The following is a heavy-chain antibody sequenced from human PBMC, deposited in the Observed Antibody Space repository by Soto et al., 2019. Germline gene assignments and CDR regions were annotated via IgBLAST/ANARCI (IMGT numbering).Heavy chain of an antibody. J-gene: IGHJ6*02. D-gene: IGHD6-6*01. CDR1: GYTFTSYA. V-gene: IGHV1-3*01. CDR3: AREQLATGDYYYYGMDV. Sequence: ASVKVSCKASGYTFTSYAMHWVRQAPGQMLEWMGWINAGNGNTKYSQKFQGRVTITRDTSASTAYMELSSLRSEDTAVYYCAREQLATGDYYYYGMDVWGQGTTVTVS. CDR2: INAGNGNT.